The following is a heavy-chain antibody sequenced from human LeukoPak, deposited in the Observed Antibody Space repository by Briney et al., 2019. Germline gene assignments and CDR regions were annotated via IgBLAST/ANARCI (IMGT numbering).Heavy chain of an antibody. D-gene: IGHD2-15*01. CDR1: GYTFTGYY. J-gene: IGHJ6*03. CDR3: ARLRSPYCSGGSCYQYYYYYMDV. V-gene: IGHV1-2*02. CDR2: INPNSGGT. Sequence: ASVKVSCKASGYTFTGYYMHWVRQAPGQGLEWMGWINPNSGGTNYAQKFQGRVTMTRDTSISTAYMELSRLRSDDTAVYYCARLRSPYCSGGSCYQYYYYYMDVWGKGTTVTVSS.